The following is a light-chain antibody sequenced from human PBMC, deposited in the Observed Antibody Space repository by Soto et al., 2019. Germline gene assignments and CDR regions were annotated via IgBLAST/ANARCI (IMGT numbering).Light chain of an antibody. Sequence: QSVLTQPASVSGSPGQSITISCTGTSSVVGSYNLVSWYQQHPGKAPKLMIYEGSKRPSGVSNRFSGSKSGNTASLTISGLQAEDEADYYCCSYAGSSNVVFGGGTQLTVL. CDR2: EGS. CDR1: SSVVGSYNL. CDR3: CSYAGSSNVV. V-gene: IGLV2-23*01. J-gene: IGLJ2*01.